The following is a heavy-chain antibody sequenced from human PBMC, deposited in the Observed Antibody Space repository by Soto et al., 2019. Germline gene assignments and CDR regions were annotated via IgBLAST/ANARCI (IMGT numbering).Heavy chain of an antibody. CDR3: ARGVSGGLILWFGEVWFDP. V-gene: IGHV4-34*01. Sequence: QVQLQQWGAGLLKPSETLSLTCAVYGGSFSGYYWSWIRQPPGKGLEWIGEINHSGSTNYNPSLKSRVTISVDTSKNQFSLKLSSVTAADTAVYYCARGVSGGLILWFGEVWFDPWGQGTLVTVSS. CDR2: INHSGST. CDR1: GGSFSGYY. D-gene: IGHD3-10*01. J-gene: IGHJ5*02.